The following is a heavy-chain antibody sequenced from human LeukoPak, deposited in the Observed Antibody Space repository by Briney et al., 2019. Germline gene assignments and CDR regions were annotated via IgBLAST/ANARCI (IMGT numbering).Heavy chain of an antibody. CDR1: GFTFSGYA. V-gene: IGHV3-30-3*01. J-gene: IGHJ4*02. Sequence: GRSLRLSCAASGFTFSGYAMHWVRQAPGKGLGWVSVISYDGSNKYCADSVKGRFTISRDNSKNTLYLQMSSLRAEDTAVYYCARAWMATIIDYWGQGTLVTVSS. CDR2: ISYDGSNK. CDR3: ARAWMATIIDY. D-gene: IGHD5-24*01.